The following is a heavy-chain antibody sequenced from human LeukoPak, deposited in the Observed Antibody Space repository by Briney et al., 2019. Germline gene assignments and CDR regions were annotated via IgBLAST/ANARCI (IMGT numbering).Heavy chain of an antibody. CDR3: ARTHGSSSPFDY. J-gene: IGHJ4*02. Sequence: PSQTLSLTCTVSGGSVSSGGYCWSWTRQQPGGGGGWIGYISYSASTYYNPSLKSRLTLSVDTSTNHLSLKLSSVPAADPSLYYCARTHGSSSPFDYWGQGTLVTVSS. CDR1: GGSVSSGGYC. CDR2: ISYSAST. V-gene: IGHV4-31*03. D-gene: IGHD6-6*01.